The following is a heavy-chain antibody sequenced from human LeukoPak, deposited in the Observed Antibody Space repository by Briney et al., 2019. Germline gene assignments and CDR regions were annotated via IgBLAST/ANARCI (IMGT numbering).Heavy chain of an antibody. CDR2: IIPIFGTA. CDR3: ARELTGYYYYYMDV. D-gene: IGHD4/OR15-4a*01. Sequence: ASVKVSCKASGGTFSSYAISWVRQAPGQGLEWMGGIIPIFGTANYAQKFQGRVTITADESTSTAYMELNSLRSEDTAVYYCARELTGYYYYYMDVGGKGTTVTVSS. CDR1: GGTFSSYA. V-gene: IGHV1-69*13. J-gene: IGHJ6*03.